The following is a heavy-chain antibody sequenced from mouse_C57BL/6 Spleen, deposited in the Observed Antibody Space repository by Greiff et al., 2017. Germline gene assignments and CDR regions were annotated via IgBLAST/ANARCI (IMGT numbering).Heavy chain of an antibody. CDR1: GFSLTSYG. J-gene: IGHJ4*01. CDR2: IWSGGST. Sequence: QVQLQQSGPGLVQPSQSLSITCTVSGFSLTSYGVHWVRQSPGKGLEWLGVIWSGGSTDYNAAFISRLSISKDNSKSQVFFKMNSLQADDTAIYXCARNIYGSSYPHYYAMDYWGQGTSVTVSS. CDR3: ARNIYGSSYPHYYAMDY. D-gene: IGHD1-1*01. V-gene: IGHV2-2*01.